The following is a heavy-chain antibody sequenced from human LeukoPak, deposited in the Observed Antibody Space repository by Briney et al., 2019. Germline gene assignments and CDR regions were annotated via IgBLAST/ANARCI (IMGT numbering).Heavy chain of an antibody. CDR3: ARGGGVGTTRWFDP. CDR1: GFIVSSNY. V-gene: IGHV3-53*01. CDR2: IYSGGST. Sequence: GGSLRLSCAASGFIVSSNYMSWVRQAPGKGLEWVSIIYSGGSTYYADSVKGRFTISRDNSKNTLYLQMNSLRAEDTAVYYCARGGGVGTTRWFDPWGQGTLVTVSS. D-gene: IGHD1-26*01. J-gene: IGHJ5*02.